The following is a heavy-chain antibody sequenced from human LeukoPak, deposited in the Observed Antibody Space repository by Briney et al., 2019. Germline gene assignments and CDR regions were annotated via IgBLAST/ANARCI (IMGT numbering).Heavy chain of an antibody. CDR3: ARDGYNSGWGPQWFDP. J-gene: IGHJ5*02. CDR1: GFTLSSYS. V-gene: IGHV3-48*02. D-gene: IGHD6-19*01. Sequence: PGGSLRLSCAASGFTLSSYSMNWVRQAPGKGLEWISYIRSVSNTIYYADSVRGRFTISRDNAKNLLYLQMNSLRDEDTAVYYCARDGYNSGWGPQWFDPWGQGTLVTVSS. CDR2: IRSVSNTI.